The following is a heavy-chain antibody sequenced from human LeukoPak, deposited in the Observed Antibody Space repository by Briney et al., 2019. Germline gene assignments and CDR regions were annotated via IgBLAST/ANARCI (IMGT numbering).Heavy chain of an antibody. V-gene: IGHV1-8*02. J-gene: IGHJ4*02. CDR1: GYTFTGYY. CDR3: ARVKPGRFPFDY. CDR2: MNPNSGNT. Sequence: ASVKVSCKASGYTFTGYYMHWVRQAPGQGLEWMGWMNPNSGNTGYAQKFQGRVTMTRNTSISTAYMELSSLRSEDTAVYYCARVKPGRFPFDYWGQGTLVTVSS.